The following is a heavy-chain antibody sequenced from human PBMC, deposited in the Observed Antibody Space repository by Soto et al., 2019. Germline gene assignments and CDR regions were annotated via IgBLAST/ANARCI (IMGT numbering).Heavy chain of an antibody. CDR2: IWYDGSNK. V-gene: IGHV3-33*01. CDR3: ARAGYCSSTSCYTGQWLVGDFDY. D-gene: IGHD2-2*02. J-gene: IGHJ4*02. Sequence: QVQLVESGGGVVQPGRSLRLSCAASGFTFSSYGMHWVRQAPGKGLEWVAVIWYDGSNKYYADSVKGRFTISRDNSKNTLYLQMNSLRAEDTAVYYCARAGYCSSTSCYTGQWLVGDFDYWGQGTLVTVSS. CDR1: GFTFSSYG.